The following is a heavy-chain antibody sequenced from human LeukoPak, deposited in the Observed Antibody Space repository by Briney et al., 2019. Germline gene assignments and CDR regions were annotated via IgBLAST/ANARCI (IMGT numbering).Heavy chain of an antibody. J-gene: IGHJ6*03. Sequence: GGSLRLSCAASGFTFYDYAMHWVRQAPGKGLEWVSLISWDGGSTYYADSVKGRFTISRDNSKNSLYLQMNSLRAEDTALYYCAKAAIFYDSSGYYHYYYMDVWGKGTTVTVSS. V-gene: IGHV3-43D*03. CDR3: AKAAIFYDSSGYYHYYYMDV. CDR1: GFTFYDYA. D-gene: IGHD3-22*01. CDR2: ISWDGGST.